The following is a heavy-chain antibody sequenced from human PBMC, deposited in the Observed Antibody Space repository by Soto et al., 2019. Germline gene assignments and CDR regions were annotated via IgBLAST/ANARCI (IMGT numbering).Heavy chain of an antibody. V-gene: IGHV3-23*01. D-gene: IGHD4-17*01. Sequence: EVQLLESGGGLVQPGGSLRLSCAASGFTFSSYAMSWVLQAPGKGLEWVSGISGSGGSTYYADSVKGRFTISRDNSKNTLYLQMNSLRAEDTAVYYCAKKGRATVTKPLNFDYWGQGTLVTVSS. J-gene: IGHJ4*02. CDR3: AKKGRATVTKPLNFDY. CDR2: ISGSGGST. CDR1: GFTFSSYA.